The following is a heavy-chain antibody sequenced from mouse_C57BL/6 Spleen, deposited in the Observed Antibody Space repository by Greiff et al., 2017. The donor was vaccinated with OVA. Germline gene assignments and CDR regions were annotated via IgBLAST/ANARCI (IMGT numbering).Heavy chain of an antibody. D-gene: IGHD2-1*01. Sequence: QVQLQQSDAELVKPGASVKISCKVSGYPFPDNTIPWMKQRPEQGLEWIGYIYPRVGSTTYNEKFKGKATLNADKSSNTAYIQLNSLTSEDSADYVCAGSEGYGNYEDYFDYWGQGTTLTVSS. CDR3: AGSEGYGNYEDYFDY. J-gene: IGHJ2*01. V-gene: IGHV1-78*01. CDR1: GYPFPDNT. CDR2: IYPRVGST.